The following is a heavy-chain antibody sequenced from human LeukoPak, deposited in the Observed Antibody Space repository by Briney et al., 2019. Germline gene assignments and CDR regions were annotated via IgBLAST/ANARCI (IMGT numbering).Heavy chain of an antibody. Sequence: SETLSLTCTVSGGSISSSSYYWGWIRQPPGKGLEWIGSIYYSGSTYYTPSLKSRVTISVDTSKNQFSLKLSSVTAADTAVYYCARTYFFDYWGQGTLVTVSS. J-gene: IGHJ4*02. CDR3: ARTYFFDY. CDR2: IYYSGST. CDR1: GGSISSSSYY. V-gene: IGHV4-39*07.